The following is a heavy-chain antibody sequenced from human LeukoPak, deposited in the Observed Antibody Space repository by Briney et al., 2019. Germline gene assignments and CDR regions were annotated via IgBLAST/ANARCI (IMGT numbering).Heavy chain of an antibody. V-gene: IGHV5-51*01. Sequence: PGESLKFSCKGSGYSFTSYWIGWVRQMPGKGLEWMGIIYPGDSDTRYSPSFQGQVTISADKSISTAYLQWSSLKASDTAMYYCARHRDSDIAAAGYWGQGTLVTVSS. CDR2: IYPGDSDT. CDR3: ARHRDSDIAAAGY. CDR1: GYSFTSYW. J-gene: IGHJ4*02. D-gene: IGHD6-13*01.